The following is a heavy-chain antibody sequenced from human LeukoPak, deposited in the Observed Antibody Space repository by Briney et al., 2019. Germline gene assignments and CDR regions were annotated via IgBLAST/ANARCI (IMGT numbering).Heavy chain of an antibody. CDR1: GFTFDDYA. CDR2: ITWNSGSI. V-gene: IGHV3-9*01. Sequence: PGRSLRLSCVASGFTFDDYAMHWVRQAPGKGPEWVSSITWNSGSIGYADSVKGRLTISRDNAKNSLYLQMDSLRPEDTALFYCARDSRRQKLEYYFNFWGQGTLVTVSS. CDR3: ARDSRRQKLEYYFNF. J-gene: IGHJ4*02.